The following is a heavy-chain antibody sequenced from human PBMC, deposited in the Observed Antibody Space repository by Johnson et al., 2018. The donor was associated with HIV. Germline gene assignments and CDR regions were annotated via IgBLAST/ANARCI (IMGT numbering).Heavy chain of an antibody. CDR1: GFTFSSYA. Sequence: QVQLVESGGGVVQPGRSLRLSCAASGFTFSSYAMHCVRQAPGKGLEWVAVISYDGSYKYYADSVKGRFTISRDNSKNTLSLQMNSLRVEDTAIYYCANSLLFDAFDIWGQGTMVTVSS. V-gene: IGHV3-30*18. CDR3: ANSLLFDAFDI. J-gene: IGHJ3*02. CDR2: ISYDGSYK.